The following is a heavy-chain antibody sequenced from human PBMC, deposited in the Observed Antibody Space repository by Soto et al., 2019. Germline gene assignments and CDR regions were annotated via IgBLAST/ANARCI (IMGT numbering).Heavy chain of an antibody. CDR2: IIPIFGTA. CDR1: GGTFSSYA. Sequence: SVKVSCKASGGTFSSYAISWVRQAPGQGLEWMGGIIPIFGTANYAQKFQGRVTITADESTSTAYMELSSLRSEDTAVYYCARASYYYDSSGYYYVDWGQGALVTVSS. D-gene: IGHD3-22*01. CDR3: ARASYYYDSSGYYYVD. V-gene: IGHV1-69*13. J-gene: IGHJ4*02.